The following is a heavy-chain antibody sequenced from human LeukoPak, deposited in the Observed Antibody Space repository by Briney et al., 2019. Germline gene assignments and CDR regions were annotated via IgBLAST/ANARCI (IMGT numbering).Heavy chain of an antibody. CDR1: GGSISNYF. V-gene: IGHV4-59*08. Sequence: SETLSLTCSVSGGSISNYFWTWIRQPPGKGLEWIGYISYSGSTNYNPSLKSRVTISVDTSKNQFSLKLSSVTAADTAVYYCARQIYSYGPGVDYWGQGTLVTVSS. CDR3: ARQIYSYGPGVDY. D-gene: IGHD5-18*01. CDR2: ISYSGST. J-gene: IGHJ4*02.